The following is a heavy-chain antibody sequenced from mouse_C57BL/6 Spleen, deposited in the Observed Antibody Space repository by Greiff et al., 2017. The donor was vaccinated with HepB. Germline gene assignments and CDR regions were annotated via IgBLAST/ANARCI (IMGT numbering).Heavy chain of an antibody. CDR2: ISDGGSYT. CDR1: GFTFSSYA. J-gene: IGHJ2*01. CDR3: ARALYYSNDFDY. Sequence: EVKLEESGGGLVKPGGSLKLSCAASGFTFSSYAMSWVRQTPEKRLEWVATISDGGSYTYYPDNVKGRFTISRDNAKNNLYLQMSHLKSEDTAMYYCARALYYSNDFDYWGQGTTLTVSS. V-gene: IGHV5-4*03. D-gene: IGHD2-5*01.